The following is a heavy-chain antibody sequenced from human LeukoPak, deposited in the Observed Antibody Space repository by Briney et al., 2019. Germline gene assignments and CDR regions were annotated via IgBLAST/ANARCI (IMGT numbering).Heavy chain of an antibody. D-gene: IGHD6-13*01. Sequence: GGSLRLSCAASGFTVSSNYMSWVRQAPGKGLEWVSSISSSSDYIYYADSVKGRFTISRGNAKKSLYLQMNILRAEDTAVYSCARDNLIAAAGTGFDPWGQGTLVTVSS. CDR2: ISSSSDYI. CDR3: ARDNLIAAAGTGFDP. V-gene: IGHV3-21*01. CDR1: GFTVSSNY. J-gene: IGHJ5*02.